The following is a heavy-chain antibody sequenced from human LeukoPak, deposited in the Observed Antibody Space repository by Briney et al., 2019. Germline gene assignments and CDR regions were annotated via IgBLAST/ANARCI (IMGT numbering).Heavy chain of an antibody. CDR2: INDDGGKR. D-gene: IGHD1-26*01. J-gene: IGHJ4*02. CDR3: AKTEWKVGTTDYFDY. CDR1: GFAFNNDA. Sequence: GGSVRLSCAASGFAFNNDAMSWARQAPGKGLECVSNINDDGGKRHYAESMKGRFTISRDNSKNTLFLQMDSLRAEDTAVYYCAKTEWKVGTTDYFDYWGQGILVTVSS. V-gene: IGHV3-23*01.